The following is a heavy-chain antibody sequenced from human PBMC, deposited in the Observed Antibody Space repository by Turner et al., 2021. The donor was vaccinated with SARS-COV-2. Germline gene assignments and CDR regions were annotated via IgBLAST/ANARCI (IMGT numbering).Heavy chain of an antibody. V-gene: IGHV4-59*01. CDR3: ASYYYDSSGYDYAFDY. Sequence: QVQLQESGPGLVKPSETLSLTCTVSGGSIRSYYWSWIRQPPGKGLEWIGYIYYSGSTNYNPSLKSRVTISVDTSKSQFSLKLSSVTAADTAVYYCASYYYDSSGYDYAFDYWGQGTLVTVSS. D-gene: IGHD3-22*01. J-gene: IGHJ4*02. CDR2: IYYSGST. CDR1: GGSIRSYY.